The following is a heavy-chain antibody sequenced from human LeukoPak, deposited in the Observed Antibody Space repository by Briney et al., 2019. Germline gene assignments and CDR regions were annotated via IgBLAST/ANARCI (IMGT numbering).Heavy chain of an antibody. CDR2: IRYDGSNK. Sequence: GGSLRLSCAASGFTFSSYGMHWVRQAPGKGLEWVAFIRYDGSNKSYSDSVRGRFTISRDNSNNTLYLQMNSLRVEDAAVYYCAPRVVVIAAPFDYWGQGTLVTVSS. CDR1: GFTFSSYG. D-gene: IGHD2-21*01. CDR3: APRVVVIAAPFDY. J-gene: IGHJ4*02. V-gene: IGHV3-30*02.